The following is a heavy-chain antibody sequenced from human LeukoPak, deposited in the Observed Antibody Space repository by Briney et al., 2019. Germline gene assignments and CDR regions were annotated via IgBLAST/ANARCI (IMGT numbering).Heavy chain of an antibody. Sequence: GGSLRLSCRASGFTFGDYAVNWVRQAPGKGLEWVGFIRSDAYGGTIQYDASVRGRFTISRDDSKTIAYLQMNSLETEDTAVYYCARDISEMGAFDIWGLGTKVTVSS. CDR1: GFTFGDYA. V-gene: IGHV3-49*04. CDR3: ARDISEMGAFDI. D-gene: IGHD5-24*01. J-gene: IGHJ3*02. CDR2: IRSDAYGGTI.